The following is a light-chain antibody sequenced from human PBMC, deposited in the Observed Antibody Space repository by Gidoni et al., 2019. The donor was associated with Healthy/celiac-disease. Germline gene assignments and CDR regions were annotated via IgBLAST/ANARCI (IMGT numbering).Light chain of an antibody. CDR1: QSVSSTY. CDR3: QQYGSSPFT. Sequence: ETVLTQSPGTLSLSPGEGATLSCRASQSVSSTYLAWYQQKPGHAPRLLIYGASSRATGIPDRFSGSGSGTDFTLTISRLEPEDFAVYYCQQYGSSPFTFGPGTKVDIK. V-gene: IGKV3-20*01. CDR2: GAS. J-gene: IGKJ3*01.